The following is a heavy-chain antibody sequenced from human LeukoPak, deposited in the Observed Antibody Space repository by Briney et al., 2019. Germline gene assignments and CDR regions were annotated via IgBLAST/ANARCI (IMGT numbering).Heavy chain of an antibody. D-gene: IGHD1-14*01. Sequence: ASVKVSCKASGGTFSSYAISWVRQAPGQGLEWMGWISAYNGNTNYAQKLQGRVTMTTDTSTSTAYTELRSLRSDDTAVYYCARTSGRKPYYYYYMDVWGKGTTVTVSS. CDR3: ARTSGRKPYYYYYMDV. CDR1: GGTFSSYA. CDR2: ISAYNGNT. J-gene: IGHJ6*03. V-gene: IGHV1-18*01.